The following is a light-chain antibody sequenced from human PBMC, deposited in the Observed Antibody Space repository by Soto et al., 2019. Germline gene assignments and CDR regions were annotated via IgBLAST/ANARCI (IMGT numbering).Light chain of an antibody. V-gene: IGKV3-20*01. Sequence: EIVLTQSPGTLSLSPGERATLSCRASQSFSSSYLAWYQQTPGQAPRLLIYGGSTRATGIPDRFSGGGSGTDFTLTISRLEPEDFAVYYCLQYSVSPRTFGQGTKVDIK. CDR3: LQYSVSPRT. CDR2: GGS. J-gene: IGKJ1*01. CDR1: QSFSSSY.